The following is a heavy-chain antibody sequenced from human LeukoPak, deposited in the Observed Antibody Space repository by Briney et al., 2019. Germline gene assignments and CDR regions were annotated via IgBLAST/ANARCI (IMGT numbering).Heavy chain of an antibody. Sequence: SETLSLTCTVSGGSISSYYWSWIRRPPGKGLEWIGYIYYSGSTNYNPSLKSRVTISVDTSKNQFSLKLSSVTAADTAVYYCARGGTTVVTPIFDYWGQGTLVTVSS. D-gene: IGHD4-23*01. J-gene: IGHJ4*02. CDR2: IYYSGST. CDR1: GGSISSYY. V-gene: IGHV4-59*01. CDR3: ARGGTTVVTPIFDY.